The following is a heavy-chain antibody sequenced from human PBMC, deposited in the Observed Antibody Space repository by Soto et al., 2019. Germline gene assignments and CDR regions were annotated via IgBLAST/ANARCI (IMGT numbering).Heavy chain of an antibody. Sequence: QVQLQESGPGLVKPSQTLSLTCTVSGGSISSGDYYWSWIRQPPGKGLEWIGYIYYSGSTYYNPSLKSRVTISVDTSKNQFSLKLSSVTAADTAVYYCARGKGEFTSFGVVIPLDYWGQGTLVTVSS. D-gene: IGHD3-3*01. CDR3: ARGKGEFTSFGVVIPLDY. V-gene: IGHV4-30-4*01. CDR1: GGSISSGDYY. CDR2: IYYSGST. J-gene: IGHJ4*02.